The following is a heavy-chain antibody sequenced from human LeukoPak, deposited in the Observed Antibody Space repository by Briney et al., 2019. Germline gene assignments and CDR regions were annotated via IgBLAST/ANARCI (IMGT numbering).Heavy chain of an antibody. CDR3: ARHRAGVVVILYYFDY. D-gene: IGHD2-21*01. V-gene: IGHV4-34*01. J-gene: IGHJ4*02. CDR1: GGSFSGYY. Sequence: SETLSLTCAVYGGSFSGYYWSWIRQPPGKGLEWIGEINHSGSTNYNPSLKSRVTISVDTSKNQFSLKLSSVTAADTAVYYCARHRAGVVVILYYFDYWGQGTLVTVSS. CDR2: INHSGST.